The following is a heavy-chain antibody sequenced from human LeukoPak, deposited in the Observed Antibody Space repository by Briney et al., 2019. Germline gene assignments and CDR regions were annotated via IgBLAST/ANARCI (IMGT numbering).Heavy chain of an antibody. J-gene: IGHJ6*02. Sequence: PSGGSLRLSCAASGFTFSSYGMHWVRQAPGKGLEWVAVIWYDGSNKYYADSVKGRFTISRDNSKNTLYLQMNSLGAEDTALYYCARDGNSGYAHYLYYGMDVWGQGTTVTVSS. CDR2: IWYDGSNK. D-gene: IGHD5-12*01. CDR1: GFTFSSYG. CDR3: ARDGNSGYAHYLYYGMDV. V-gene: IGHV3-33*01.